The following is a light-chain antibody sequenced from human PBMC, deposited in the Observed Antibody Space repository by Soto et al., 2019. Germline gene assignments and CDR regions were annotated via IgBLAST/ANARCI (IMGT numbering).Light chain of an antibody. J-gene: IGLJ1*01. V-gene: IGLV2-14*01. CDR1: SSDVGGYNY. CDR2: EVS. Sequence: QSALTQPASVSGSPGQSITSSCTGTSSDVGGYNYVSWFQQHPGKAPKLMIYEVSNRPSGVSNRFSGSKSGNTASLTISGLQAEDEADYYCNSYSSTSTPYVFGSGTKLTVL. CDR3: NSYSSTSTPYV.